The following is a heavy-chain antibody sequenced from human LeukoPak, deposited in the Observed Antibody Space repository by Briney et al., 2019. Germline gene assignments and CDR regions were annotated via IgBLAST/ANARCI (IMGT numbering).Heavy chain of an antibody. V-gene: IGHV1-46*01. CDR1: GYTFTSYY. CDR3: ARGPYSSSSRPYYYYMDV. D-gene: IGHD6-6*01. CDR2: INPGVGST. Sequence: ASVKVSCKASGYTFTSYYMHWVRQAPGQGLEWMGIINPGVGSTSYAQKFQGRVTMTRDTSTSTVYMELSSLRSEDTAVYYCARGPYSSSSRPYYYYMDVWGKGTTVTVSS. J-gene: IGHJ6*03.